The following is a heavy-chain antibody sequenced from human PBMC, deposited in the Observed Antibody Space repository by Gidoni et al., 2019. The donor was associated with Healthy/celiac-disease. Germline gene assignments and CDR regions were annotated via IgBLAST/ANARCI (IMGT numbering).Heavy chain of an antibody. D-gene: IGHD3-16*02. CDR3: ARVTYDYVWGSYRDYYYYYYMDV. Sequence: EVQLVESGGGLVQPGGSLSLSFSASGFTFSSYWMRWVLQAPGKGLGWVANIKQDGSEKYYVDSVKGRFTISRDNAKNSLYLQMNSLRAEDTAVYYCARVTYDYVWGSYRDYYYYYYMDVWGKGTTVTVSS. J-gene: IGHJ6*03. CDR1: GFTFSSYW. V-gene: IGHV3-7*03. CDR2: IKQDGSEK.